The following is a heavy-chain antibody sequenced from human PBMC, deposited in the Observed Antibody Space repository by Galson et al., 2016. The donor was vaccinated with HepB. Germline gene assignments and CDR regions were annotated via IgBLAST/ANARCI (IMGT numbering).Heavy chain of an antibody. J-gene: IGHJ6*02. V-gene: IGHV1-69*01. Sequence: SCKASGGTFSSHAITWVRQAPGQGLDWMGGIIPIFGTTNYAQKFQGRVTITADESTRTAYMELSSLRSEATAVYYCARVSELEYDILTRFYYALDVWGQGTTVTVSS. CDR3: ARVSELEYDILTRFYYALDV. CDR2: IIPIFGTT. D-gene: IGHD3-9*01. CDR1: GGTFSSHA.